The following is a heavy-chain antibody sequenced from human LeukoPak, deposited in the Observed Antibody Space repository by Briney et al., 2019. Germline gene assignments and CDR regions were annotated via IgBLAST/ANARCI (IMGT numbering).Heavy chain of an antibody. CDR3: ARDNDGFVRFGESWGAFDI. V-gene: IGHV4-30-2*01. CDR1: GGSISSGGYY. J-gene: IGHJ3*02. Sequence: PSETLSLTCTVSGGSISSGGYYWSWIRQPPGKGLEWIGYIYHSGSTYYNPSLKSRVTISVDRSKNQFSLKLSSVTAADTAVYYCARDNDGFVRFGESWGAFDIWGQGTMVTVSS. CDR2: IYHSGST. D-gene: IGHD3-10*01.